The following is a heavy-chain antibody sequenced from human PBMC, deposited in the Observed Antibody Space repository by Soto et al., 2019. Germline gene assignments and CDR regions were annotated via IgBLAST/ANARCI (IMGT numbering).Heavy chain of an antibody. CDR2: INHSGST. CDR3: ARGLIDSSGGYYFDY. CDR1: GGSFSGYY. V-gene: IGHV4-34*01. Sequence: QVQLQQWGAGLLKPSETLSLTCAVYGGSFSGYYWSWIRQPPGKGLEWIGEINHSGSTNYNPSLKSRVTISVDTSKNQVSLKLSSVTAADTAVYYCARGLIDSSGGYYFDYWGQGTLVTVSS. D-gene: IGHD6-19*01. J-gene: IGHJ4*02.